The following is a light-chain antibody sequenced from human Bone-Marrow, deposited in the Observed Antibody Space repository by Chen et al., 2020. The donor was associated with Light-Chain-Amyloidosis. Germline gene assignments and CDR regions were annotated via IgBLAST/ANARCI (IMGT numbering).Light chain of an antibody. CDR1: DLPTKY. CDR3: QSADSSGTYEVI. Sequence: SYELTQPPSVSVSPGQTARITCSGDDLPTKYAYWYQQKPGQAPVLVIHRDTERPAGISELFSGSSAGTPATLTISGVRAEDESDYHGQSADSSGTYEVIFGGGTKLTVL. J-gene: IGLJ2*01. CDR2: RDT. V-gene: IGLV3-25*03.